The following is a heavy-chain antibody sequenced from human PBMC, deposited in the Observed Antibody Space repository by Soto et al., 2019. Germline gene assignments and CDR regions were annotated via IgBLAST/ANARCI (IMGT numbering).Heavy chain of an antibody. V-gene: IGHV3-74*01. CDR3: ARPYCSRLASCFSPPDY. CDR2: MNGDGSIT. J-gene: IGHJ4*02. Sequence: EVQLVESGGGLVQPGGSLRLSCAASGFTFSSYWMHWVRQAPGKGLAWVSRMNGDGSITNYADSVKGRFTISRDNAKNTLYLQMNNLGAADTAVYYCARPYCSRLASCFSPPDYWGQGTLVTVSS. CDR1: GFTFSSYW. D-gene: IGHD2-2*01.